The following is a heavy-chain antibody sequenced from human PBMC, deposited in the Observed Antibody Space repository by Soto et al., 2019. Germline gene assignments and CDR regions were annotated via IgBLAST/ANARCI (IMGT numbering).Heavy chain of an antibody. Sequence: EVQLLESGGGLVQPGGSLRLSCAASGFTFSSHAMSWVRQAPGKGLEWVSSTIDSGGRSYHADPVRGRFTISRDNSKNTLYLPMNSLRAYDTAIYYCAKDKMEQWLVGGYYDYWGQGALVTVSS. J-gene: IGHJ4*02. CDR2: TIDSGGRS. CDR3: AKDKMEQWLVGGYYDY. CDR1: GFTFSSHA. V-gene: IGHV3-23*01. D-gene: IGHD6-19*01.